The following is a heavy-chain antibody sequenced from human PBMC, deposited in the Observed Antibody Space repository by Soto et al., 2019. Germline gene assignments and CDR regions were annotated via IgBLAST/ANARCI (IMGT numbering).Heavy chain of an antibody. CDR1: GFTFSSYG. J-gene: IGHJ6*02. CDR3: ARAYSSTYGMDV. D-gene: IGHD6-13*01. Sequence: LRLSCAASGFTFSSYGMHWVRQAPGKGLEWVAVIWYDGSNKYYADSVKGRFTISRDNSKNTLYLQMNSLRAEDTAVYYCARAYSSTYGMDVWGQGTTVTVSS. V-gene: IGHV3-33*01. CDR2: IWYDGSNK.